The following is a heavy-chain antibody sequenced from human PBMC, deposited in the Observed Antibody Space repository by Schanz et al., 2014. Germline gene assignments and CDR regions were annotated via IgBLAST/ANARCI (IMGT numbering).Heavy chain of an antibody. J-gene: IGHJ4*02. D-gene: IGHD2-2*01. CDR2: IWYDGSNK. CDR3: AKEKGDCSSTSCSYYFDY. Sequence: QVQLVESEGGVVQPGRSLRLSCAASGFTFSSYGMHWVRQAPGKGLEWVAVIWYDGSNKYYADSVKGRFTISRDNSKNTLYLQMNSLRAEDTAVYYCAKEKGDCSSTSCSYYFDYWGQGTLVTVSS. CDR1: GFTFSSYG. V-gene: IGHV3-33*06.